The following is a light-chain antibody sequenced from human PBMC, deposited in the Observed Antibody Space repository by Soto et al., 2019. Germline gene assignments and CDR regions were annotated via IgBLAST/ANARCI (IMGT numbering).Light chain of an antibody. V-gene: IGKV3D-15*01. CDR2: GIS. CDR1: QSVNSN. Sequence: EIVMTQSPATLSVSPGDRATLSCRSSQSVNSNYLAWYQQKPGQAPRIFIYGISKRATDIPDRFSGSGSGTELTLTISRLQPEDFATYYCQKHGQWPITXGQGTRLEI. J-gene: IGKJ5*01. CDR3: QKHGQWPIT.